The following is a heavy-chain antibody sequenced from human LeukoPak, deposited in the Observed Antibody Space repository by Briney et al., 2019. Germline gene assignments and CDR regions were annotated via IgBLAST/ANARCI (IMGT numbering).Heavy chain of an antibody. V-gene: IGHV4-59*08. CDR1: GGSISNYY. Sequence: KASETLSLTCTVSGGSISNYYWSWIRQPPGKGLEWIGYIYYSGSTNYNPSLKSRVTISVDTSKNQFSLNLTSVTAADTAVYFCTRSRSIDYGDYGWFVYWGQGTLVTVS. D-gene: IGHD4-17*01. CDR3: TRSRSIDYGDYGWFVY. J-gene: IGHJ4*02. CDR2: IYYSGST.